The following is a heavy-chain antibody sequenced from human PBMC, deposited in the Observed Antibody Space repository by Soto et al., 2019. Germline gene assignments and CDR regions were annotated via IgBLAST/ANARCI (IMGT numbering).Heavy chain of an antibody. CDR3: ARHSPARVGGMDV. Sequence: SEPLSLTCTVSGGSISSSSFHCSWIRQPPEKGLEWIGFIYSGGNTNYNPSLKSRVTLSVDTSKNHFSLKLSSVTAADTAVYYCARHSPARVGGMDVWGQGTTVTVSS. J-gene: IGHJ6*02. CDR1: GGSISSSSFH. CDR2: IYSGGNT. D-gene: IGHD6-25*01. V-gene: IGHV4-61*03.